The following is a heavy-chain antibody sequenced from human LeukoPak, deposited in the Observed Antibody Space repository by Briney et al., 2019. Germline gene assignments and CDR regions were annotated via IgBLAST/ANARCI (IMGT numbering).Heavy chain of an antibody. D-gene: IGHD2-2*01. V-gene: IGHV7-4-1*02. CDR2: INTNTGNP. CDR1: GYTFTSYS. CDR3: ARGEDIVVVPAAIINWFDP. Sequence: ASVKVSCKASGYTFTSYSMNWVRQAPGQGLEWMGWINTNTGNPTYAQGFTGRFVFSLDTSVSTAYLQISSLKAEDTAVYYCARGEDIVVVPAAIINWFDPWGQGTLVTVSS. J-gene: IGHJ5*02.